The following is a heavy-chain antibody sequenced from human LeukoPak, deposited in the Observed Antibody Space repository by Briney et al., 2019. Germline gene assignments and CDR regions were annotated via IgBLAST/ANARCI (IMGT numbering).Heavy chain of an antibody. CDR1: GFTFSSYA. CDR2: ISGSGGST. CDR3: AKTPVGDYYYYGMDA. J-gene: IGHJ6*02. Sequence: GGSLRLSCAASGFTFSSYAMSWVRQAPGKGLEWVSAISGSGGSTYYADSVKGRFTISRDNSKNTLYLQMNSLRAEDTAVYYCAKTPVGDYYYYGMDAWGQGTTVTVSS. D-gene: IGHD1-14*01. V-gene: IGHV3-23*01.